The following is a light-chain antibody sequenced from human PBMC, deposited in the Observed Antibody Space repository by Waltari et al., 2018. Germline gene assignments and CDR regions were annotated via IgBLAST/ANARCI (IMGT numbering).Light chain of an antibody. CDR3: QSYDSSLSGSGV. CDR1: RSNIGAGSD. CDR2: ANT. Sequence: QSVLTQPTSVSGAPGQRVTISCTGSRSNIGAGSDVHWYQHLPGTAPNLLIYANTNRPSGVPDRFSASKSGTSASLAITGLQAEDEAEYYCQSYDSSLSGSGVFGGGTKLTVL. J-gene: IGLJ3*02. V-gene: IGLV1-40*01.